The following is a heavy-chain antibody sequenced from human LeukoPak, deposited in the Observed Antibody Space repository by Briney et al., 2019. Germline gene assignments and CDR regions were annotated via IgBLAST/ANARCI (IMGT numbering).Heavy chain of an antibody. Sequence: PGGSLRLSCAASGFTFSSYSMNWVRQAPGKGLEWVSSISSSSSYIYYADSVKGRFTISRDNAKNSLYLQMNSLRAEDTAVYYCARDVEMATNYFDYWGREPWSPSPQ. CDR1: GFTFSSYS. CDR2: ISSSSSYI. V-gene: IGHV3-21*01. D-gene: IGHD5-24*01. J-gene: IGHJ4*02. CDR3: ARDVEMATNYFDY.